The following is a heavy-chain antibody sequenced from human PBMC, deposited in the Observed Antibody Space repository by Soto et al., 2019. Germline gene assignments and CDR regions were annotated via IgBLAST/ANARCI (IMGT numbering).Heavy chain of an antibody. V-gene: IGHV1-46*03. J-gene: IGHJ4*02. CDR1: GYTFTNYY. Sequence: QVQLVQSGAEVKKPGASVKVSCKASGYTFTNYYMHWVRQAPGQGLEWMGIINPSGGSTSYAQKFQGRVTMTRDTSTSTVYMELSSLRSEDTAVYYCARDLGMTTLTISGFDYWGQGTLVTVSS. CDR3: ARDLGMTTLTISGFDY. CDR2: INPSGGST. D-gene: IGHD4-17*01.